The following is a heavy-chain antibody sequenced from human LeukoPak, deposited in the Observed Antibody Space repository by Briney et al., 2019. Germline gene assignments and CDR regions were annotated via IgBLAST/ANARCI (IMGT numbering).Heavy chain of an antibody. CDR1: GFTFDDYG. D-gene: IGHD3-22*01. J-gene: IGHJ4*02. CDR3: ARVRDYYDSSGYEDY. Sequence: PGGSLRLSCAASGFTFDDYGMSWVRQAPGKGLEWVSGINWNGGSTGYADSVKGRFTISRDNAKNSLYLQMNSLRAEDTALYHCARVRDYYDSSGYEDYWGQGTLVTVSS. CDR2: INWNGGST. V-gene: IGHV3-20*01.